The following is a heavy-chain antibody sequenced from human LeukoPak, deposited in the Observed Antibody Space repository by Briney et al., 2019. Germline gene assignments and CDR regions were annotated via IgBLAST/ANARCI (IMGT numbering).Heavy chain of an antibody. CDR2: FYSGGAT. D-gene: IGHD3-10*01. V-gene: IGHV3-53*01. J-gene: IGHJ6*02. Sequence: PGGSLRLSCAASGFTVSSKYMSWVRQAPGKGLEWVSVFYSGGATYYADSVKGRFTISRDNSKNTLYLQMNSLRAEDTAVYHCAREEHRSGTYYGMDVWGQGTTVIVSS. CDR3: AREEHRSGTYYGMDV. CDR1: GFTVSSKY.